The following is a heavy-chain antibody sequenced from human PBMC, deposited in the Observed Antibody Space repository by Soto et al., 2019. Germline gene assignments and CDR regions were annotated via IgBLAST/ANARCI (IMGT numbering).Heavy chain of an antibody. CDR3: ARDDCSGGSCYPTAPEYFQH. J-gene: IGHJ1*01. CDR1: GGSFRGYY. CDR2: INHSGST. V-gene: IGHV4-34*01. Sequence: QVQLQQWGAGLLKPSETLSLTCAVYGGSFRGYYWSWIRQPPGKGLEWIGEINHSGSTNYNPSLKSRVTISVGTSKNQFSLKLSSVTAADTAVYYCARDDCSGGSCYPTAPEYFQHWGQGTLVTVSS. D-gene: IGHD2-15*01.